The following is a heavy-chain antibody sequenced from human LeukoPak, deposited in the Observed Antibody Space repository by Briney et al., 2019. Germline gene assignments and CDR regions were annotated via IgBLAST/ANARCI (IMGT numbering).Heavy chain of an antibody. CDR3: ARGACGGDCYSGWANWFDP. CDR2: IYYSGST. Sequence: SETLSLTCNVSGGSISSYYWSWIRQPPGKGLEWIGYIYYSGSTNYNPSLKSRVTISVDTSKNQFSLKLSSVTAADTAVYYCARGACGGDCYSGWANWFDPWGQGTLVTVSS. J-gene: IGHJ5*02. D-gene: IGHD2-21*02. CDR1: GGSISSYY. V-gene: IGHV4-59*01.